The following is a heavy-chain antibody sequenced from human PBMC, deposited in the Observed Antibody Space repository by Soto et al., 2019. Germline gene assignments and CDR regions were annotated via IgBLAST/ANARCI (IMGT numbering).Heavy chain of an antibody. D-gene: IGHD2-15*01. CDR2: IQNDGSRT. CDR3: ARCDKGGFVL. Sequence: GRSLRVSCAASGFTSDYYWMHWVRQAPGQGLVWVAHIQNDGSRTTYADSVKGRFTISRDNTKNTLFLQMNSLIAEDSAVYYCARCDKGGFVLWCQGTTLSVSS. V-gene: IGHV3-74*01. CDR1: GFTSDYYW. J-gene: IGHJ6*02.